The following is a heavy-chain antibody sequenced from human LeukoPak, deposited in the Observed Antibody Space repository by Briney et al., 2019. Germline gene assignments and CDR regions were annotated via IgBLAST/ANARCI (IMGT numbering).Heavy chain of an antibody. CDR3: ASSALGWFDP. CDR2: INQDGSEK. V-gene: IGHV3-7*01. Sequence: GGSLRLSCAASGLSLSTYSMNWVRQAPGKGLEWVANINQDGSEKYYVDSVKGRFTISRDNAKNSLYLHMNSLRAEDTAVYYCASSALGWFDPWGQGTLVTVYS. J-gene: IGHJ5*02. CDR1: GLSLSTYS. D-gene: IGHD1-26*01.